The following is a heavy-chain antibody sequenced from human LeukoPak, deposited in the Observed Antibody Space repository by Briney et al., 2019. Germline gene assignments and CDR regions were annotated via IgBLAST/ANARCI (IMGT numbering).Heavy chain of an antibody. CDR2: INPSGGST. J-gene: IGHJ4*02. V-gene: IGHV1-46*01. D-gene: IGHD3-10*01. CDR1: GYTFTGYY. Sequence: ASVKVSCKASGYTFTGYYMHWVRQAPGQGLEWMGIINPSGGSTSYAQKFQGRVTMTRDTSTSTVYMELSSLRSEDTAVYYCARDSTITMVRGVIFYWGQGTLVTVSS. CDR3: ARDSTITMVRGVIFY.